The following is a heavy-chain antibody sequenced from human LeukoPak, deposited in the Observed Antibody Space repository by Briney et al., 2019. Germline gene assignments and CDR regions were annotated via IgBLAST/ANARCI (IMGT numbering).Heavy chain of an antibody. V-gene: IGHV3-9*01. D-gene: IGHD6-19*01. CDR1: GFTFDDYA. CDR2: ISWNSGSI. Sequence: PGGSLRLSCAASGFTFDDYAMHWVRQAPGKGLEWVSGISWNSGSIGYADSVKGRFTISRDNARNSLYLQMNSLRAEDTALYYCARVRYSSGWSRAYFDYWGQGTLVTVSS. CDR3: ARVRYSSGWSRAYFDY. J-gene: IGHJ4*02.